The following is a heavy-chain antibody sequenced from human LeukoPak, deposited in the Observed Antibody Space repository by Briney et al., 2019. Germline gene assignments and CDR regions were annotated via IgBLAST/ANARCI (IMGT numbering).Heavy chain of an antibody. J-gene: IGHJ6*03. D-gene: IGHD1-1*01. Sequence: SGGSLRLFCSASGFSFTSYAMNWVRQAPGKGLEWVSSITTGSSYIYYADSVRGRFSVSRDNTKNSLYLEMNSLRAEDTAVYYCARVEATTARSHYYYYMDVWGKGTTVTVSS. CDR2: ITTGSSYI. CDR3: ARVEATTARSHYYYYMDV. V-gene: IGHV3-21*06. CDR1: GFSFTSYA.